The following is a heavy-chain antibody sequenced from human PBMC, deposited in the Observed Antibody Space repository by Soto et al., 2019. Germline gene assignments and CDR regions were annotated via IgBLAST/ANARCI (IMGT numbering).Heavy chain of an antibody. V-gene: IGHV1-69*06. D-gene: IGHD1-7*01. J-gene: IGHJ4*02. CDR3: ARDMTRTVVPYFDF. CDR1: GGTFSNYV. CDR2: IIPISGAA. Sequence: QVQLVQSGAEVKKPGSSVKVSCKASGGTFSNYVVNWVRQAPGQGLEWMGSIIPISGAANYAQQFQGRVTITADKSTITSYMELSSLRSEDTAVYYCARDMTRTVVPYFDFWGQGTLVTVSS.